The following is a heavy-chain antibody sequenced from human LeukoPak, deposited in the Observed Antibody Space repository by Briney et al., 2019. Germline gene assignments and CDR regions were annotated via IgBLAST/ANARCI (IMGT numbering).Heavy chain of an antibody. CDR2: ISYDGSNK. J-gene: IGHJ4*02. CDR3: ARGQWLVRGVYFDY. D-gene: IGHD6-19*01. CDR1: GFTFSSYA. Sequence: GGSLRLSCAASGFTFSSYAMHWVRQAPGKGLEWVAVISYDGSNKYYADSVKGRFTISRDNSKNTLYLQMNSLRAEDTAVYYCARGQWLVRGVYFDYWGQGTLVTVSS. V-gene: IGHV3-30*04.